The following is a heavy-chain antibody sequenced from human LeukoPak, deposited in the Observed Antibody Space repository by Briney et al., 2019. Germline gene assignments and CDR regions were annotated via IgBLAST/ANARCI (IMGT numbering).Heavy chain of an antibody. CDR1: GGSFSGYY. V-gene: IGHV4-34*01. CDR3: ARMPLIALFDH. Sequence: RPSETLSLTCAVYGGSFSGYYWSWIRQPPGKGLEWIGEINHSGSTNYNPSLKSRVTISVDTSKNQFSLKLSSVTAADTAVYYCARMPLIALFDHWGQGTLVTVSS. D-gene: IGHD3-22*01. CDR2: INHSGST. J-gene: IGHJ4*02.